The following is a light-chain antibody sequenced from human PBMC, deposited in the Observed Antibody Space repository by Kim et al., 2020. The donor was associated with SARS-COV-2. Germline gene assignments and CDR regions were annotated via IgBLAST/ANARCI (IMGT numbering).Light chain of an antibody. Sequence: SPGERATLSCRASQSVSSNYLAWYQQKPGQAPRILIFDAASRATGIPDRFSGGGSGTVFTLTISRLEPEDFAVYYCHQYGSSPLTFGGVTKVEIK. V-gene: IGKV3-20*01. CDR1: QSVSSNY. CDR2: DAA. J-gene: IGKJ4*01. CDR3: HQYGSSPLT.